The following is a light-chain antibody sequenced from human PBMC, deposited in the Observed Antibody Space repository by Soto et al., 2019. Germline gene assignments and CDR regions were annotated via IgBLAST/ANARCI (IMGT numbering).Light chain of an antibody. V-gene: IGKV3-11*01. CDR1: QSLSTY. CDR3: QQRSSWPLT. Sequence: EIVLTQSPATLSLSPGERATLSCRASQSLSTYLAGYQQKPGHAPRLLIYDATNRATGIPARFSGSGSGTDFTLTISSLEPADFAVYYCQQRSSWPLTFGPGTKVDV. J-gene: IGKJ3*01. CDR2: DAT.